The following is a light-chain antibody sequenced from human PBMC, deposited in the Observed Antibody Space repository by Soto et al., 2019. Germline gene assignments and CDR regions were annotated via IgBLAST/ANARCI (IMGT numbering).Light chain of an antibody. Sequence: EFVLPQSPGTLSLSPGERATLSCRASQTVRNNYLAWYQQKPGQAPRLLIYGASSRATGIPDRFSGSGSGTDFTLTISRLEPEDFAVYYCQQYGSSGTFGQGTKVDIK. CDR1: QTVRNNY. V-gene: IGKV3-20*01. CDR2: GAS. CDR3: QQYGSSGT. J-gene: IGKJ1*01.